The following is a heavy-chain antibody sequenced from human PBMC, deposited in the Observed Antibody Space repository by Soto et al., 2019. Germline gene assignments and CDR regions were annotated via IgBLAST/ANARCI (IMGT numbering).Heavy chain of an antibody. CDR3: ARGRRDCSGGSCYSDWFDP. CDR2: IYYSGST. V-gene: IGHV4-31*03. D-gene: IGHD2-15*01. Sequence: SESLSLTCTVSPSSICSGGYYWSWIRQHPGKGLEWIGYIYYSGSTYYNPSLKSRVSISLDTSKNQLSLKLSSVTAADTTVYYCARGRRDCSGGSCYSDWFDPWGQG. J-gene: IGHJ5*02. CDR1: PSSICSGGYY.